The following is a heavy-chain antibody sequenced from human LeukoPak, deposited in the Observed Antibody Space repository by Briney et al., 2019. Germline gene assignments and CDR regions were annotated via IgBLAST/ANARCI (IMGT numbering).Heavy chain of an antibody. Sequence: GGSLRLSCAASGFTFSNYAMSWVRQAPGKGLEWVSAISCSASSTYHADSVKGRFTISRDNAKNSLYLQMNSLGAEDTALYHCARDIGSSSWLNWFDPWGQGTLVTVSS. D-gene: IGHD6-13*01. CDR1: GFTFSNYA. CDR2: ISCSASST. J-gene: IGHJ5*02. V-gene: IGHV3-23*01. CDR3: ARDIGSSSWLNWFDP.